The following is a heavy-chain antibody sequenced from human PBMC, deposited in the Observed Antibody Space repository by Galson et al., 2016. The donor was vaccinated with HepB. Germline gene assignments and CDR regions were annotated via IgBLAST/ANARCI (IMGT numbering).Heavy chain of an antibody. V-gene: IGHV3-23*01. CDR3: AKGRFYDGAEWSLSH. J-gene: IGHJ4*02. D-gene: IGHD5/OR15-5a*01. Sequence: SLRLSCAASGFDFKNCAMMWVRQAPGQRLEWVAGMSGSGGSIYYADSVKGRFSISRENSRNTVYLQMNRLRANDTAVYYCAKGRFYDGAEWSLSHWGQGTLVAVSS. CDR2: MSGSGGSI. CDR1: GFDFKNCA.